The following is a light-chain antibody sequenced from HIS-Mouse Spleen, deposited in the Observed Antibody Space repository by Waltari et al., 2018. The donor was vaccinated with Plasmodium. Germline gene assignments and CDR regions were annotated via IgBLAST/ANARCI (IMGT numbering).Light chain of an antibody. CDR3: NSRDSSGNHQV. CDR1: SLRSYY. CDR2: GKT. Sequence: SSELTQDPAVSVALGQTVRITCQGDSLRSYYASWYQQKPGQAPVLVIYGKTNRPSGIPDRFSGPSSGNTASLTITGAQAEDEADYYCNSRDSSGNHQVFGGGTKLTVL. J-gene: IGLJ3*02. V-gene: IGLV3-19*01.